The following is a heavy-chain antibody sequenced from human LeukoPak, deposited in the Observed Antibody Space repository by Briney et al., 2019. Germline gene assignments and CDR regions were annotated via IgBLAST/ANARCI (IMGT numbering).Heavy chain of an antibody. CDR1: GYTFTNFD. CDR3: ARAPIPYYYDSSAYYSDY. V-gene: IGHV1-8*03. Sequence: SVKVSCKTSGYTFTNFDINWVRQATGQGLEWLGWMNPYTGKTGYAQKFQGRVTFTGDTSIRTAYMEVSSLTSEDTAVYYCARAPIPYYYDSSAYYSDYWGQGTLVTVSS. D-gene: IGHD3-22*01. CDR2: MNPYTGKT. J-gene: IGHJ4*02.